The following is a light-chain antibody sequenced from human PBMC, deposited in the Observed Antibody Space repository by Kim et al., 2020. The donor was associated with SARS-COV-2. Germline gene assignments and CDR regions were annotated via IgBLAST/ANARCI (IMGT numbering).Light chain of an antibody. Sequence: SYELTQPPSVSVAPGKTATITCGGHNIGIKSVHWYQQRPGQAPVVVISHDNDRPSGIPERFSGSNSGDTATLTISRVEAGDEADYYCQVWDSSSDRGVFGGGPQLTV. CDR2: HDN. J-gene: IGLJ3*02. CDR1: NIGIKS. CDR3: QVWDSSSDRGV. V-gene: IGLV3-21*04.